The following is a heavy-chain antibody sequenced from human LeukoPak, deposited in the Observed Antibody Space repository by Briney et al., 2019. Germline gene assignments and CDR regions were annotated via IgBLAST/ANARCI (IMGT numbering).Heavy chain of an antibody. Sequence: ASETLSLTCTVSGGSISSYYWSWIRQSPRKGLEWIGYIYYSGSTNYNPSLKSRVTISVDTSKNQFSLKLSSVTAADTAVYYCASGSPYCSGGSCLNFGYWGQGTLVTVSS. J-gene: IGHJ4*02. D-gene: IGHD2-15*01. CDR2: IYYSGST. V-gene: IGHV4-59*08. CDR3: ASGSPYCSGGSCLNFGY. CDR1: GGSISSYY.